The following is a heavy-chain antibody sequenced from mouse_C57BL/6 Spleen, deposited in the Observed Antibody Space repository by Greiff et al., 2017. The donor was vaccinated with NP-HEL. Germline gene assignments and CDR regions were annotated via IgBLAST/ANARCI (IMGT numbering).Heavy chain of an antibody. CDR1: GYTFTSYW. J-gene: IGHJ4*01. CDR3: ASQLRLRPRYYAMDY. V-gene: IGHV1-53*01. CDR2: INPSNGGT. D-gene: IGHD3-2*02. Sequence: QVQLQQSGTELVKPGASVKLSCKASGYTFTSYWMHWVKQRPGQGLEWIGNINPSNGGTNYNEKFKSKATLTVDKSSSTAYMQLSSLTSEDSAVYYCASQLRLRPRYYAMDYWGQGTSVTVSS.